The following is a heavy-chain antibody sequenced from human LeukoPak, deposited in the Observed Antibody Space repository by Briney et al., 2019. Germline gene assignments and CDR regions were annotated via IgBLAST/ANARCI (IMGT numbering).Heavy chain of an antibody. V-gene: IGHV4-39*07. CDR3: ARDWRDYGDYGHFDY. CDR2: IYYSGST. J-gene: IGHJ4*02. CDR1: GGSISSSSYY. Sequence: SETLSLTCTVSGGSISSSSYYWGWLRQPPGKGLEWIGSIYYSGSTYYNPSLKSRVTISVDTSKNQFSLKLSSVTAADTAVYYCARDWRDYGDYGHFDYWGQGTLVTVSS. D-gene: IGHD4-17*01.